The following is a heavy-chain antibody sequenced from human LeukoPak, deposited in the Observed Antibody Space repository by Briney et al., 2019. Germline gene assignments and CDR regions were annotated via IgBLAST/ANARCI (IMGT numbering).Heavy chain of an antibody. CDR3: ARGSSADKY. V-gene: IGHV3-23*01. D-gene: IGHD6-25*01. CDR1: GFTFSSYG. J-gene: IGHJ4*02. Sequence: GGSLRLSCAASGFTFSSYGMSWARQAPGEGLQWVSAITATADVTYYTDAVKGRFIISRDNSKNTLYLQMNSLRVDDTAMYYCARGSSADKYWGQGTLVAVSS. CDR2: ITATADVT.